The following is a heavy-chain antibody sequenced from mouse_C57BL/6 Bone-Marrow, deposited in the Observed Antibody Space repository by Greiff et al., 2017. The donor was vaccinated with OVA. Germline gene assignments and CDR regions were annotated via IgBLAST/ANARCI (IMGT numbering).Heavy chain of an antibody. CDR2: INPNNGGT. Sequence: EVQLQQSGPELVKPGASVKISCKASGYTFTDYYMNWVKQSHGKSLEWIGDINPNNGGTSYNQKFKGKATLTVDKSSSTAYMELRSLTSEDSAVYYCARWAYYSIFDYWGQGTT. J-gene: IGHJ2*01. CDR3: ARWAYYSIFDY. D-gene: IGHD2-5*01. V-gene: IGHV1-26*01. CDR1: GYTFTDYY.